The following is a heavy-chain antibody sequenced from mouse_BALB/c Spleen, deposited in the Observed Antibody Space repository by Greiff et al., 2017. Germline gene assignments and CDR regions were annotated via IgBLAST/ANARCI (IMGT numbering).Heavy chain of an antibody. CDR3: ARQYYGSSYWYFDV. CDR2: ISSGGGST. J-gene: IGHJ1*01. Sequence: DVMLVESGGGLVKPGGSLKLSCAASGFAFSSYDMSWVRQTPEKRLEWVAYISSGGGSTYYPDTVKGRFTISRDNAKNTLYLQMSSLKSEDTAMYYCARQYYGSSYWYFDVWGAGTTVTVSS. D-gene: IGHD1-1*01. CDR1: GFAFSSYD. V-gene: IGHV5-12-1*01.